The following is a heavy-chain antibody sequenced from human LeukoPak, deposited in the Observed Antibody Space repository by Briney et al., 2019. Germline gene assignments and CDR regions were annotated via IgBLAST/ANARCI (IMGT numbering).Heavy chain of an antibody. J-gene: IGHJ4*02. D-gene: IGHD2-15*01. Sequence: SETLSLTCTVSGGSISSSSYYWGWIRQPPGKGLEWIGSIYYSGGTYYNPSLKSRVTISVDTSKNQFSLKLSSVTAADTAVYYCARQGGMVRPFDYWGQGTLVTVSS. V-gene: IGHV4-39*01. CDR1: GGSISSSSYY. CDR3: ARQGGMVRPFDY. CDR2: IYYSGGT.